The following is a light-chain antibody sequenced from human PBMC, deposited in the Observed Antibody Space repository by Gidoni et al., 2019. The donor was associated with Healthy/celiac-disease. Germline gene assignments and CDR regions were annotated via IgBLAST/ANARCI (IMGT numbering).Light chain of an antibody. CDR2: GAS. J-gene: IGKJ4*01. CDR1: QRPGTF. Sequence: EFVLTQSPASLSLSPGERATLSCRASQRPGTFLIWYQHKPGQAPRLLIYGASTRSTGVPSRFSGAGSGTDFTLTIASLEPEDFAIYYCQQRGRWPLTFGGGTRVEI. CDR3: QQRGRWPLT. V-gene: IGKV3-11*01.